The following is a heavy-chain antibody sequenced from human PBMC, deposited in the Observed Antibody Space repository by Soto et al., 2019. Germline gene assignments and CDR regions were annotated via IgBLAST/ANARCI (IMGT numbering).Heavy chain of an antibody. CDR1: GFSFTNYA. J-gene: IGHJ6*02. D-gene: IGHD1-26*01. V-gene: IGHV3-23*01. CDR3: AKRVKSGSTSVGNAMDV. CDR2: ISGSGDGT. Sequence: EVRLLESGGGLVQPGGSLRLSCAASGFSFTNYAVTWVRQAPGKGLEWVSAISGSGDGTYYADSVRGRFTISRDNSKSTLHLQMNSLRAEDTAVYFCAKRVKSGSTSVGNAMDVWGQGTTVTVSS.